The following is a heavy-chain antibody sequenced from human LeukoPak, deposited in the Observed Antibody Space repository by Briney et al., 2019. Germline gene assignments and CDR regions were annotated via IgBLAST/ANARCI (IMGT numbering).Heavy chain of an antibody. CDR1: GGSFSSYY. CDR2: INHSGST. V-gene: IGHV4-34*01. CDR3: ARGDILYYDSSAYCLTFDY. J-gene: IGHJ4*02. D-gene: IGHD3-22*01. Sequence: PSETLSLTCAVYGGSFSSYYWTWIRQPPGKGLEWIGEINHSGSTNYHPSLKSRVSISVDTSKNQFSLKLSSVTAADTAVYYCARGDILYYDSSAYCLTFDYWGQGTLVTVSS.